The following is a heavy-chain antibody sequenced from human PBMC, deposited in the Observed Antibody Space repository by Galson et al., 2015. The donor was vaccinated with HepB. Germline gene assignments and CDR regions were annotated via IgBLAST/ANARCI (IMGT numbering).Heavy chain of an antibody. D-gene: IGHD3-10*01. CDR2: ISSSSSTI. J-gene: IGHJ6*02. CDR3: ARETYYYGSGSYYGMDV. CDR1: GFTFSSYS. Sequence: SLRLSCAASGFTFSSYSMNWVRQAPGKGLEWVSYISSSSSTIYYADSVKGRFTISRDNAKNSLYLQMNSLRAEDTAVYYCARETYYYGSGSYYGMDVWGQGTTATVSS. V-gene: IGHV3-48*01.